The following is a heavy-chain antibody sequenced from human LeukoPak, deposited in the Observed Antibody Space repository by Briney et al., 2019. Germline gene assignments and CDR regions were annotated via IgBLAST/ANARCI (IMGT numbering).Heavy chain of an antibody. J-gene: IGHJ4*02. CDR1: GYSISSGYY. D-gene: IGHD2-15*01. V-gene: IGHV4-38-2*02. CDR2: IYHRGNT. CDR3: ARGLGYCSGASCYQVDY. Sequence: SETLSLTCTVSGYSISSGYYWGWIRQSPGKGLEWIGSIYHRGNTYYNPPLKSRVTISVDTSKNQFSLKLTSLTAADTAMYYCARGLGYCSGASCYQVDYWGQGTLVTVSS.